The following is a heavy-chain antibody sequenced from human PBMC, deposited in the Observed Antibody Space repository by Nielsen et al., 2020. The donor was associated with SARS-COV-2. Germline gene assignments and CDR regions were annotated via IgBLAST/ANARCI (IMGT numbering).Heavy chain of an antibody. CDR2: IHPGESET. J-gene: IGHJ6*02. CDR1: GYSYTSYW. V-gene: IGHV5-51*01. D-gene: IGHD2-21*02. CDR3: ARRNRGVVTIADGLDV. Sequence: GESLKISCKGSGYSYTSYWMGWVRQRPGKGLEWMAIIHPGESETRYSPSFQGQVTISADKAISTAYMEWSSLRASDTAMYYCARRNRGVVTIADGLDVWGQGTTVTVSS.